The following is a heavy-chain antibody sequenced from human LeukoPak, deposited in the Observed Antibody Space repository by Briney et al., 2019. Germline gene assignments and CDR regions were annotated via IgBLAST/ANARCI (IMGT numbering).Heavy chain of an antibody. J-gene: IGHJ4*02. Sequence: GGSVRLSCAASGFTFDDYAMHWVRQAPGKGLEWVSLISGNGGSTYYADSVKGRFTISRDNSKNSLYLQMNSLRTEDTALYYCATFESSGYYSDYWGQGTLVTVSS. V-gene: IGHV3-43*02. CDR1: GFTFDDYA. CDR2: ISGNGGST. D-gene: IGHD3-22*01. CDR3: ATFESSGYYSDY.